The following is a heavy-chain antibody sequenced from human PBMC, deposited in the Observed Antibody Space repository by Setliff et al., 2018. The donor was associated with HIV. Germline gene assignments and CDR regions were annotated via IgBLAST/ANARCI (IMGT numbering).Heavy chain of an antibody. CDR3: VHSLLGAPMVDY. J-gene: IGHJ4*02. CDR2: AYHSGRA. CDR1: GYSITSGYS. Sequence: SETLSLTCAVSGYSITSGYSWGWIRQSPGKGLEWIGNAYHSGRAYYNPSLKSRVAMSIDTSKNQFSLRLNSVTAADTAMYYCVHSLLGAPMVDYWGQGTLVTVSS. D-gene: IGHD3-16*01. V-gene: IGHV4-38-2*01.